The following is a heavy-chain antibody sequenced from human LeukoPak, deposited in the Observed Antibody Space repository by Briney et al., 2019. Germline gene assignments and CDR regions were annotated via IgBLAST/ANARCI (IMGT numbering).Heavy chain of an antibody. D-gene: IGHD6-19*01. V-gene: IGHV3-23*01. Sequence: SCKASGFTFSSYAMSWVRQAPGKGLEWVSTITGSGGSTYYADSVKGRFTISRDNAKNSLYLQMNSLRAEDTAVYYCAGGEQWPYWGQGTLVTVSS. J-gene: IGHJ4*02. CDR2: ITGSGGST. CDR1: GFTFSSYA. CDR3: AGGEQWPY.